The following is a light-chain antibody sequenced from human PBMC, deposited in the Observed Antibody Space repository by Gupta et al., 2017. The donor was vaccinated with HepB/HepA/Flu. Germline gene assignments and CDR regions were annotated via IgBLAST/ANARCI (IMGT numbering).Light chain of an antibody. CDR1: QSLVHSDGNTY. V-gene: IGKV2-30*02. CDR3: LQGTQWPWT. CDR2: QVS. Sequence: DVVMTQSPPSLPVTLGQPASISCRSTQSLVHSDGNTYLNWFLQRPGQSPRRLIYQVSNRDSGVPDRFSGSGSGSDFTLKISRVEAEDVGVYYCLQGTQWPWTFGQGTKVEF. J-gene: IGKJ1*01.